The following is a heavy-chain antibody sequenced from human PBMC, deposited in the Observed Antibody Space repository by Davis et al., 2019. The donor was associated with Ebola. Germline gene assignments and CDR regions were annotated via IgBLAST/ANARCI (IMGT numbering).Heavy chain of an antibody. V-gene: IGHV4-61*01. Sequence: PSETLSLTCTVSGGSVSSGSYYWSWIRQPPGKGLEWIGYIYYSGSTNYNPSLKSRVTISVETSKNQFSLKLSSVTAADTAVYYCARGVYYGDAFDIWGQGTMVTVSS. CDR3: ARGVYYGDAFDI. D-gene: IGHD2-8*01. J-gene: IGHJ3*02. CDR1: GGSVSSGSYY. CDR2: IYYSGST.